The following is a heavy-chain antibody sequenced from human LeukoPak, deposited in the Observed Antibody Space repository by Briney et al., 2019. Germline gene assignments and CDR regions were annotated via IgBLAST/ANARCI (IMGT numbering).Heavy chain of an antibody. J-gene: IGHJ4*02. CDR3: ARLGDYGGNSGYFDY. V-gene: IGHV5-51*01. CDR1: GYSFTSYW. D-gene: IGHD4-23*01. Sequence: GESLKISCKGSGYSFTSYWIGWVRQMPGKGLEWMGIIYPGDSDTRYSPSFQGQVTISADKSISTAYLQWSSLKASDTAMYYCARLGDYGGNSGYFDYWGQGTLVTVSS. CDR2: IYPGDSDT.